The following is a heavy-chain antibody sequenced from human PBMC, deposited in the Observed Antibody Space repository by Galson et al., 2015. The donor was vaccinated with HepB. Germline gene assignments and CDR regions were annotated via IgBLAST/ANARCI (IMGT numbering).Heavy chain of an antibody. J-gene: IGHJ4*02. D-gene: IGHD2-2*01. CDR2: ITPGNGYT. CDR3: ARESVIVPAATPYYFDY. Sequence: SVKVSCKASGYTFRNYAIHWVRQAPGQRLEWMGWITPGNGYTKYSQKFQGRVTITRDTSASTVYMELSSLRSEDRAVYYCARESVIVPAATPYYFDYWGQGTLVSVSS. CDR1: GYTFRNYA. V-gene: IGHV1-3*01.